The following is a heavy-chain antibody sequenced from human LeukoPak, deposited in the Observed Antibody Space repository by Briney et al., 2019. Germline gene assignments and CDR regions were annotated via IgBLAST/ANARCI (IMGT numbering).Heavy chain of an antibody. J-gene: IGHJ4*02. D-gene: IGHD3-22*01. V-gene: IGHV4-4*07. CDR2: IYTSGST. CDR3: ARDPPYYYDSSGYFDY. Sequence: KPSETLSLTCTVSGGSISSYYWSWIRQPAGKGLEWIGRIYTSGSTNYNPSLKSRVTMSVDTSKNQFSLKLSSVTAADTAVYYCARDPPYYYDSSGYFDYWGQGTLVTVSS. CDR1: GGSISSYY.